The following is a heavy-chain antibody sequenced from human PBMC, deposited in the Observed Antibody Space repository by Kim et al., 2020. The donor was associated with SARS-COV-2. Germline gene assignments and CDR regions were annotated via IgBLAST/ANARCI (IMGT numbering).Heavy chain of an antibody. J-gene: IGHJ6*03. CDR3: ARATWIQLWPTTYYMDV. V-gene: IGHV3-30-3*01. CDR2: ISYDGSNK. D-gene: IGHD5-18*01. CDR1: GFTFSSYA. Sequence: GGSLRLSCAASGFTFSSYAMHWVRQAPGKGLEWVAVISYDGSNKYYADSAKGRFTISRDNSKNTLYLQMNSLRAEDTAVYYCARATWIQLWPTTYYMDV.